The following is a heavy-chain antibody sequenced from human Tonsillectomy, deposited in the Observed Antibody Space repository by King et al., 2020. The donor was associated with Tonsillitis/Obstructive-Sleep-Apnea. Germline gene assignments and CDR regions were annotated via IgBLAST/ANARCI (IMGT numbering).Heavy chain of an antibody. Sequence: VQLQQWGAGLLKPSETLSLTCAVYDGSFSGYYWSWIRQPPGKGLEWSGEIDHSGRTNYNPSLKSRVSISVDTSKNQFSLTLRSVTAADTAVYFGAREIALNQFDYWGQGTLVTVSS. D-gene: IGHD2-21*01. J-gene: IGHJ4*02. CDR1: DGSFSGYY. CDR3: AREIALNQFDY. V-gene: IGHV4-34*01. CDR2: IDHSGRT.